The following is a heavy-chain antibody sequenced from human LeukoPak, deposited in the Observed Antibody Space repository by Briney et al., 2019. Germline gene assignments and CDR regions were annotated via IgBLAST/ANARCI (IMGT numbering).Heavy chain of an antibody. CDR1: GFTFSDYY. Sequence: GGSLRLSCAASGFTFSDYYMSWIRQAPGKGLEWVSYISSSGSTIYYADSVEGRFTISRDNAKNSLYLQMNSLRAEDTAVYYCARGNYYDSSGYYSFDYWGQGTLVTVSS. V-gene: IGHV3-11*01. CDR2: ISSSGSTI. J-gene: IGHJ4*02. CDR3: ARGNYYDSSGYYSFDY. D-gene: IGHD3-22*01.